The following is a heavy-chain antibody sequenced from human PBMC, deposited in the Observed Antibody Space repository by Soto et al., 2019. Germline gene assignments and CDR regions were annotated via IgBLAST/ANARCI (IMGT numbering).Heavy chain of an antibody. J-gene: IGHJ6*02. CDR2: IYYSGST. CDR3: ARERGYSYGSDYGMDV. V-gene: IGHV4-59*01. D-gene: IGHD5-18*01. CDR1: GGSIISYY. Sequence: PSETLSLTCTVSGGSIISYYWIFIRHPPLKGLEWIVYIYYSGSTNYNPSLKSRVTISVDTSKNQFSLKLSSVTAADTAVYYCARERGYSYGSDYGMDVWGQGTTVTVSS.